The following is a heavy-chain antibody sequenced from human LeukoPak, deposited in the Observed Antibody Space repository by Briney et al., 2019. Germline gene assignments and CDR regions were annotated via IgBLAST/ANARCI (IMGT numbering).Heavy chain of an antibody. CDR3: ARRVRSTEYFQH. J-gene: IGHJ1*01. CDR2: FYYSGSTYY. V-gene: IGHV4-39*01. CDR1: GGSISSSSYY. Sequence: PSETLSLTCSVSGGSISSSSYYWGWIRQPPGKGLEWIGSFYYSGSTYYYYNPSLKSRVTLFVDTSKNQFSLKLNSVTAADTAVYYCARRVRSTEYFQHWGQGTLVTVSS. D-gene: IGHD1-1*01.